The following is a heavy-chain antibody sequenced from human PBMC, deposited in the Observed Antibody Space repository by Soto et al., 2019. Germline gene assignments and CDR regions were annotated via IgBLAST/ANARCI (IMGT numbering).Heavy chain of an antibody. D-gene: IGHD6-13*01. V-gene: IGHV4-39*01. CDR1: EGSISSSSYY. J-gene: IGHJ5*02. CDR3: ARPLGSSSWYNWFDP. Sequence: SETLCLTCTVAEGSISSSSYYWGWIRQPPGKGLEWIGSIYYSGSTYYNPSLKSRVTISVDTSKNQFSLKLSSVTAADTAVYYCARPLGSSSWYNWFDPWGQGTLVTVSS. CDR2: IYYSGST.